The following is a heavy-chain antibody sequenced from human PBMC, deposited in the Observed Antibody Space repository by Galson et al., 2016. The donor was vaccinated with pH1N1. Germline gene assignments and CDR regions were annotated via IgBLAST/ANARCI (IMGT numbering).Heavy chain of an antibody. Sequence: SLRLSCAASGFTFSSYGMHWVRQAPGKGLEWVAVIWYDGSKKFHGDSVKGRLTSSRDNSKNMLYLEMDSLRAEDTAVYYCARNIEKYYDSHGYYGNYYYSGMDLWGQGTTGTVSS. V-gene: IGHV3-33*01. J-gene: IGHJ6*02. CDR3: ARNIEKYYDSHGYYGNYYYSGMDL. CDR1: GFTFSSYG. D-gene: IGHD3-22*01. CDR2: IWYDGSKK.